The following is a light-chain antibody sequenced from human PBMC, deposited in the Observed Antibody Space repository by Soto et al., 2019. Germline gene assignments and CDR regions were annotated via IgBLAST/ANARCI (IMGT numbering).Light chain of an antibody. Sequence: AIQMTQSPSSMSASVGYRVTITCWASQDIRNVLGWFQQKPGKAPKLLISAASFLQSGVPSRFSGSGSGTDFTLTISSLKNEDFATYYCQQSYSTPITFGQGTRLEIK. CDR2: AAS. CDR3: QQSYSTPIT. CDR1: QDIRNV. V-gene: IGKV1-6*01. J-gene: IGKJ5*01.